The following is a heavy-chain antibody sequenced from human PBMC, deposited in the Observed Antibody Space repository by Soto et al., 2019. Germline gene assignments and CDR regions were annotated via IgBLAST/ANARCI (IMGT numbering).Heavy chain of an antibody. Sequence: QVQLVESGGGVVQPGRSLRLSCAASGFTFSSYGMHWVRQAPGKGLEWVAVISYDGSNKYYADSVKGRFTISRDNSKNWLYLQMNSLRAEDTAVYYCAKDDDYGRPYYYYYGMDVWGQGTTVTVSS. CDR2: ISYDGSNK. J-gene: IGHJ6*02. CDR1: GFTFSSYG. CDR3: AKDDDYGRPYYYYYGMDV. V-gene: IGHV3-30*18. D-gene: IGHD5-12*01.